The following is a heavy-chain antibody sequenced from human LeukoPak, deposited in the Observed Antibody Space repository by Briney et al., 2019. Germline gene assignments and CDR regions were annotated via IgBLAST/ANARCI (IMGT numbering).Heavy chain of an antibody. CDR2: IYYSGST. D-gene: IGHD1-7*01. V-gene: IGHV4-39*01. CDR1: GGSISSSSYY. J-gene: IGHJ6*03. Sequence: PSETLSLTCTVSGGSISSSSYYWGWIRQPPGKGLEWIGSIYYSGSTYYNPSLKSRVTISVDTSKNQFSLKLSSVTAADTAVYYCARQAELELDYYYYYMDVWGKGTTVTVS. CDR3: ARQAELELDYYYYYMDV.